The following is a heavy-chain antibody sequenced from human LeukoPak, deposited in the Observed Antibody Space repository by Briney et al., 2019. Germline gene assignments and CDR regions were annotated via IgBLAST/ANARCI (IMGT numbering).Heavy chain of an antibody. J-gene: IGHJ4*02. CDR2: ISPGNSDT. CDR1: GYVFATYW. Sequence: GDSLKISCKGSGYVFATYWIGWVRQMPGRGLEWMALISPGNSDTRYSPSFQGQVTISADKSISTAYLQWSSLKASDTAMYYCARSSGSHCGGVDYWGQGTLVSVSS. CDR3: ARSSGSHCGGVDY. V-gene: IGHV5-51*01. D-gene: IGHD2-21*02.